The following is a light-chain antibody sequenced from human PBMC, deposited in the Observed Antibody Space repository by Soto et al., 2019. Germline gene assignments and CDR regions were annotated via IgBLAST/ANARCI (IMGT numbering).Light chain of an antibody. V-gene: IGLV2-14*03. Sequence: QSALTQPASVSGSLGQSITISCTGSSSDVGAYKYVSWYQQHPDKAPKLMIYDVSNRPSGVSNRFSGAKSGNTASLTISGLQAEDEADYYCTSYTSRSTHVVFGGGTKLTVL. CDR3: TSYTSRSTHVV. CDR2: DVS. CDR1: SSDVGAYKY. J-gene: IGLJ2*01.